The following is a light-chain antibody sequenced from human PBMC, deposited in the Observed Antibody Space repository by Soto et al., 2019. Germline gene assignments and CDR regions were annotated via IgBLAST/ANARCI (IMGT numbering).Light chain of an antibody. CDR1: QDIADY. Sequence: DIQMTQSPSSLSASVGDRVTITCQASQDIADYLDWYQQRPGKVPKLLIYTSSTLQSGVPSRFSGSGSGTDFSLTISSLQPEDVATYYCQEYKNAPLTFGGGTKVDIK. CDR2: TSS. V-gene: IGKV1-27*01. CDR3: QEYKNAPLT. J-gene: IGKJ4*01.